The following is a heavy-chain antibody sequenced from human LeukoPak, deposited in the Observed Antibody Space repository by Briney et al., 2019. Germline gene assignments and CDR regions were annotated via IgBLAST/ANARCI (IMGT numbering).Heavy chain of an antibody. CDR3: ARLHLDSSGYYFDY. Sequence: SETLPLTCTVSGGSISSYYWSWIRQPPGKGLEWIGYIYYSGSTNYNPSLKSRVTISVDTSKNQFSLKLSSVTAADTAVYYCARLHLDSSGYYFDYWGQGTLVTVSS. CDR2: IYYSGST. CDR1: GGSISSYY. D-gene: IGHD3-22*01. V-gene: IGHV4-59*01. J-gene: IGHJ4*02.